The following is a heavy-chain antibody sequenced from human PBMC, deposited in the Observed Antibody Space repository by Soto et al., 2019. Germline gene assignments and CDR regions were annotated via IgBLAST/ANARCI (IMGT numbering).Heavy chain of an antibody. D-gene: IGHD6-19*01. V-gene: IGHV1-3*05. Sequence: QVQLVQSGAEEKEPGASVKVSCTASVYTFTTYAMHWVRQAPGQRLECMGWINAGNGNTQYSQKFQGRITITRDTSASNAYMELRSLRSEDTAVYYCARGSDSGWPFDYWGQGTLVTVSS. J-gene: IGHJ4*02. CDR2: INAGNGNT. CDR3: ARGSDSGWPFDY. CDR1: VYTFTTYA.